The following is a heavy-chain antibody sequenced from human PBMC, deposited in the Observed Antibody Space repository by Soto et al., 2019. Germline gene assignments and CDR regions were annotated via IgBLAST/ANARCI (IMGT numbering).Heavy chain of an antibody. Sequence: SLRLSCAASGFPFSSYGMHLVRQAPGKGLEWVAVIWYDGSNKYYADSVKGRFTISRDNSKNTLYLQMNSLRAEDTAVYYCAVSLHLNAFDIWGQGTMVTVSS. CDR1: GFPFSSYG. V-gene: IGHV3-33*01. J-gene: IGHJ3*02. CDR2: IWYDGSNK. CDR3: AVSLHLNAFDI. D-gene: IGHD3-3*02.